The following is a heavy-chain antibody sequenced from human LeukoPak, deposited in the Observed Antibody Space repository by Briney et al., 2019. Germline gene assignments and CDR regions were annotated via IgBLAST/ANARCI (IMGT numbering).Heavy chain of an antibody. D-gene: IGHD3-3*01. CDR1: GGSFSGYY. CDR2: ISHSGSN. CDR3: ARRIGIFGVVIGFDP. Sequence: SETLSLTCAAYGGSFSGYYWSWIRQPPGKGLEWIGQISHSGSNNYNPSLKSRVTILVDTPRNQFSLKLSSVTAADTAVYYCARRIGIFGVVIGFDPWGQGTLVTVSS. V-gene: IGHV4-34*01. J-gene: IGHJ5*02.